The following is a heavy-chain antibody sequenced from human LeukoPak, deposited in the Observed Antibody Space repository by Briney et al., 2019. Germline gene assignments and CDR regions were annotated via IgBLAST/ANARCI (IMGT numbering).Heavy chain of an antibody. CDR2: IYTSGST. Sequence: SETLSLTCTVSGVSISSYYWSWIRQPPGKGLEWIGRIYTSGSTNYNPSLKSRVTISVDTSKNQFSLKLSSVTAADTAVYYCARDFWSGYYDYWGQGTLVTVSS. D-gene: IGHD3-3*01. V-gene: IGHV4-4*08. CDR1: GVSISSYY. J-gene: IGHJ4*02. CDR3: ARDFWSGYYDY.